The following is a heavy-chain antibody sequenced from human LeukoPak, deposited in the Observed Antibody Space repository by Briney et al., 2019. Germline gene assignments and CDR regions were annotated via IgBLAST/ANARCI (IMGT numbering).Heavy chain of an antibody. CDR1: GFSFSDSA. V-gene: IGHV3-23*01. CDR3: AKDPSRLPYFDY. CDR2: ISGSGGST. Sequence: PGGSLRLSCAASGFSFSDSAVSWVRQAPGKGLEWVSAISGSGGSTYYADSVKGRFTISRDNSKNTLYLQMNSLRAEDTAVYYCAKDPSRLPYFDYWGQGTLVTVSS. J-gene: IGHJ4*02.